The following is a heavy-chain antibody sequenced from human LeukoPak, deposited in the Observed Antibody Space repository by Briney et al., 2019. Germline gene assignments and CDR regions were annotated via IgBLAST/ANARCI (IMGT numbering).Heavy chain of an antibody. J-gene: IGHJ5*02. D-gene: IGHD6-13*01. Sequence: ASLKVSCKASGYTFTNYAMHWVRQAPGQRLEWMGWINTGNGNTKYSQKFQGRVTITRDTSASTAYMDLSSLRSEDTAVYYCARDGEYRSSVNWFDPWGQGTLVTVSS. CDR2: INTGNGNT. CDR3: ARDGEYRSSVNWFDP. V-gene: IGHV1-3*04. CDR1: GYTFTNYA.